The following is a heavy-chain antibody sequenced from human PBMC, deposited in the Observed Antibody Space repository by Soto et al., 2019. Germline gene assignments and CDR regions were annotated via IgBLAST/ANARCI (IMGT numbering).Heavy chain of an antibody. CDR2: IYWNDEK. Sequence: QITLKESGPALVKPTQTLTLTCTFSGFSLTADGVGVDWIRQPPGKALEWLALIYWNDEKRYRPSLHSRLTVTKDTSRNHVMSSMINIYPGDTATYYCAHRTTVTAGINWGQGTLVTVSS. D-gene: IGHD4-4*01. CDR1: GFSLTADGVG. CDR3: AHRTTVTAGIN. J-gene: IGHJ4*02. V-gene: IGHV2-5*01.